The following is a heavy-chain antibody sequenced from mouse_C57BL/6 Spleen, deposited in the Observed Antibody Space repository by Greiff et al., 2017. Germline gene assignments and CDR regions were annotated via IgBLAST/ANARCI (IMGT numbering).Heavy chain of an antibody. J-gene: IGHJ4*01. CDR3: AREGNWDGDAMDY. CDR1: GYAFSSYW. V-gene: IGHV1-80*01. D-gene: IGHD4-1*01. Sequence: QVQLQQSGAELVKPGASVKISCKASGYAFSSYWMNWVKQRPGKGLEWIGQIYPGDGDTNYNGKFKGKATLTADKSSSTAYMQLSSLTSEDSAVYFCAREGNWDGDAMDYWGQGTSVTVSS. CDR2: IYPGDGDT.